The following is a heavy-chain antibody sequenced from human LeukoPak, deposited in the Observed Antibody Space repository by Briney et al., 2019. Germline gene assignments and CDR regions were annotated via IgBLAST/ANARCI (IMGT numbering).Heavy chain of an antibody. CDR3: ARALSGRGYYGMDV. CDR2: ISSNGGST. CDR1: GFTFSSYA. D-gene: IGHD2-15*01. V-gene: IGHV3-64*01. Sequence: PGGSLRLSCAASGFTFSSYAMHRVRQAPGKGLEYVSAISSNGGSTYYANSVKGRFTISRDNSKNTLYLQMGSLRAEDMAVYYCARALSGRGYYGMDVWGQGTTVTVSS. J-gene: IGHJ6*02.